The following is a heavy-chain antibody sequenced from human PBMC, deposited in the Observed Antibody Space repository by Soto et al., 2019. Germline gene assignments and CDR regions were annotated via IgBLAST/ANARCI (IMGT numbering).Heavy chain of an antibody. CDR2: ISSSTSHT. V-gene: IGHV3-11*03. D-gene: IGHD6-19*01. Sequence: PGGSLRLSCAVSGCTFSDYYMTWIRQAPGKGLEWVSYISSSTSHTNYADSVKGRFTISRDNAKNSLFLQMNSLRAEDTAVYYCASLGGGWYISSTDYWGQGTLVTVSS. J-gene: IGHJ4*02. CDR3: ASLGGGWYISSTDY. CDR1: GCTFSDYY.